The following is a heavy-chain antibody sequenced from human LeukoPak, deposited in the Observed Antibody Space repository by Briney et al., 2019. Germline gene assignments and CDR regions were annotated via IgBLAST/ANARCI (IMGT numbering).Heavy chain of an antibody. D-gene: IGHD3-3*01. CDR3: ARPTDSGYYMN. Sequence: GGSLKLSCEASGFTFSGSAMHWVRQASGKGLEWVGRIRSKANNYATAYGAPVKGRFTISRDDSKNTAYLQMNSLKTEDTAIYYCARPTDSGYYMNWGQGTLVTVSS. J-gene: IGHJ4*02. V-gene: IGHV3-73*01. CDR1: GFTFSGSA. CDR2: IRSKANNYAT.